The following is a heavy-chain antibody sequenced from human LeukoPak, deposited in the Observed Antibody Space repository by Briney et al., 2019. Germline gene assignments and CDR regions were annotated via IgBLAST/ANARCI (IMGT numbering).Heavy chain of an antibody. J-gene: IGHJ6*03. D-gene: IGHD2-2*02. Sequence: SSVKVSCKASGGTFSSYAISWVRQAPGQGLEWMGGIIPIFGTANYAQKFQGRVTITTDESTSTAYMELSSLRSEDTAVYYCARGGGGVVVPAAILDEEYYYYMDVWGKGTTVTVSS. CDR1: GGTFSSYA. V-gene: IGHV1-69*05. CDR3: ARGGGGVVVPAAILDEEYYYYMDV. CDR2: IIPIFGTA.